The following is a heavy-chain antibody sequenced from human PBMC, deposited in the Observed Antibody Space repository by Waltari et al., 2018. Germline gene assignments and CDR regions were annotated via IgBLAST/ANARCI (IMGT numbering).Heavy chain of an antibody. V-gene: IGHV3-48*01. CDR2: ISSGSDTI. CDR1: GFPVGSYN. D-gene: IGHD6-13*01. Sequence: DVQLVESGGGLMQPGGSRGLSCAVSGFPVGSYNMNWVRQAPGKGLEWVSYISSGSDTIYYADSVKGRFTISRDNAQNSLYLEMNSLRGEDTAVYYCARVGPYSTSYYFDTWGQGTLVTVSS. J-gene: IGHJ4*01. CDR3: ARVGPYSTSYYFDT.